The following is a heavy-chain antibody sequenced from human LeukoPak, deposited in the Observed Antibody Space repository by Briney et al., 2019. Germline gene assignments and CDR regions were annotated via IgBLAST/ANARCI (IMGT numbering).Heavy chain of an antibody. Sequence: GGSLRLSCAASGFTFSDYCMSWIRQAPGKGLEWVSYISSSGSTIYYADSVKGRFTISRDNAKNSLYLQMNSLRAEDTAVYYCARDRHYDSSGYVAYWGQGTLVTVSS. CDR2: ISSSGSTI. J-gene: IGHJ4*02. CDR3: ARDRHYDSSGYVAY. CDR1: GFTFSDYC. V-gene: IGHV3-11*01. D-gene: IGHD3-22*01.